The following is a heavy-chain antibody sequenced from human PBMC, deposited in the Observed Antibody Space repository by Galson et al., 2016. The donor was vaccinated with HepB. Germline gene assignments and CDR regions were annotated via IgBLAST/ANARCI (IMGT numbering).Heavy chain of an antibody. CDR1: GGSISTEY. Sequence: SETLSLTCTVSGGSISTEYWSWIRQAPGKGPEWIGYLSYSGTTNFNPSLKSRVTISVDPPKNQFSLSLTSVTAADTAVYYCARHRPSLPDDAFDIWGQGTMVTVSS. CDR3: ARHRPSLPDDAFDI. D-gene: IGHD1-14*01. J-gene: IGHJ3*02. CDR2: LSYSGTT. V-gene: IGHV4-59*08.